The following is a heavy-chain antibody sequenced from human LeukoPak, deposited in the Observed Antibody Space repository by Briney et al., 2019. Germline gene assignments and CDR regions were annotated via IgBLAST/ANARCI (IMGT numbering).Heavy chain of an antibody. CDR1: GFTFSDHW. Sequence: GGSLKLSCTASGFTFSDHWMTWVRQAPGKGLEWVAPIKGDGSHRYYADSVRGRFTISRDNAKKTLSLEMQRLRVEDTAFYHCVRGSTVWAKWGEGTLVTVSS. D-gene: IGHD1-26*01. J-gene: IGHJ4*02. CDR3: VRGSTVWAK. V-gene: IGHV3-7*03. CDR2: IKGDGSHR.